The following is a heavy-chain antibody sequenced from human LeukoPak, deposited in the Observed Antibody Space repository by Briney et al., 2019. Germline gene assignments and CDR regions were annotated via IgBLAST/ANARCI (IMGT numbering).Heavy chain of an antibody. CDR2: IWYDGSNK. V-gene: IGHV3-33*06. J-gene: IGHJ4*02. CDR3: AKGKDVDKAMVTN. Sequence: GGSLRLSCAASGFTFSSYGVHWVRQAPGKGLEWVAVIWYDGSNKYYADSVKGRFTISRDNSKNTLYLQMNSLRAEDTAVYYCAKGKDVDKAMVTNWGEGTPVTVSS. CDR1: GFTFSSYG. D-gene: IGHD5-18*01.